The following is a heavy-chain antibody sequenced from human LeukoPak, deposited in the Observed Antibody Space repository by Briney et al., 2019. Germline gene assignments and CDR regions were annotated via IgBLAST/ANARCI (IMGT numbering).Heavy chain of an antibody. CDR2: ISSSGSTV. Sequence: GRSLRLSCAASGFTVNSYEMNWVRQAPGNGLEWVSYISSSGSTVYYADSVKGRFTISRDNAKNSLYLQMNSLRAEDTAVYYCARDLRRGYNFQEFDYWGQGTLVTVSS. V-gene: IGHV3-48*03. D-gene: IGHD5-24*01. CDR3: ARDLRRGYNFQEFDY. CDR1: GFTVNSYE. J-gene: IGHJ4*02.